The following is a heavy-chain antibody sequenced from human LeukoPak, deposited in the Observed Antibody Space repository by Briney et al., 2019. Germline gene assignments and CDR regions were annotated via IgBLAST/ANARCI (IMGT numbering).Heavy chain of an antibody. CDR2: ISSGSSTI. CDR3: ARNTIAVAGTFYGMDV. D-gene: IGHD6-19*01. J-gene: IGHJ6*02. V-gene: IGHV3-48*01. Sequence: PGGSLRLSCAASGFTFSSYSMNWVRQAPGKGLEWVSYISSGSSTIYYADSVKGRFTISRVNPKNSLYLQMNSLRAEDTAVYYCARNTIAVAGTFYGMDVWGQGTTVTVS. CDR1: GFTFSSYS.